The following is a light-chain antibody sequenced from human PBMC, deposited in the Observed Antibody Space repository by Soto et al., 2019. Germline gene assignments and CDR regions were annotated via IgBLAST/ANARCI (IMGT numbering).Light chain of an antibody. Sequence: EILMTQSPATLSVSPGERVTLSCRASQCVSRKLGWYQQKPGQAPRLLIYDASSRATGIPARFSGSGSGTEFTLTISSLQSEDFAVYYCQQYNNWFPFTFGGGTKVEIK. V-gene: IGKV3-15*01. CDR1: QCVSRK. J-gene: IGKJ4*01. CDR2: DAS. CDR3: QQYNNWFPFT.